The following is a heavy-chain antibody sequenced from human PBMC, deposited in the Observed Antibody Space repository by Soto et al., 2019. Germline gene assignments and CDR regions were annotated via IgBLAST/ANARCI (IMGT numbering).Heavy chain of an antibody. V-gene: IGHV3-23*01. J-gene: IGHJ3*02. Sequence: EVQLLESGGGLIQPGGSLRLSCAASGFTFSIHAMSWVRQAPGQGLEWVSGISSSGATTFYADSVKGRFTISRDNSKNTLSLQMDSLKGEDTAIYFCAKDLRPRRSAAFDIWGQGTLVTVSS. CDR3: AKDLRPRRSAAFDI. CDR2: ISSSGATT. D-gene: IGHD1-1*01. CDR1: GFTFSIHA.